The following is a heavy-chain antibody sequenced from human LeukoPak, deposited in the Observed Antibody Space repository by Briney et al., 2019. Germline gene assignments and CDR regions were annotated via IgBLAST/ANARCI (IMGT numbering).Heavy chain of an antibody. CDR3: ARDVGDIWFGGMLRDWFDP. J-gene: IGHJ5*02. CDR1: GYTFTSYG. Sequence: ASVKVSCKASGYTFTSYGISWVRQAPGQGLEWMGWISAYNGNTNYAQKLQGRVTMTTDTSTSTAYMELRSLRSDDTAVYYCARDVGDIWFGGMLRDWFDPWGQGTLVTVSS. D-gene: IGHD3-10*01. CDR2: ISAYNGNT. V-gene: IGHV1-18*01.